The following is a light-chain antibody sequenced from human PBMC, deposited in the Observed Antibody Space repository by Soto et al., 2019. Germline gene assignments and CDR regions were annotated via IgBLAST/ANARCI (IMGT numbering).Light chain of an antibody. V-gene: IGKV4-1*01. CDR2: WAS. CDR3: QQYYSTRT. Sequence: DIVMTQSPDSLAVSLGERVTINCKSSQSVLSSSNNKNYLAWYQQKPGQPPKLLIHWASTRESGVPDRFSGSGSGTDFTLTISSLQAGDVAVYFCQQYYSTRTFGQGTKLEIK. CDR1: QSVLSSSNNKNY. J-gene: IGKJ2*01.